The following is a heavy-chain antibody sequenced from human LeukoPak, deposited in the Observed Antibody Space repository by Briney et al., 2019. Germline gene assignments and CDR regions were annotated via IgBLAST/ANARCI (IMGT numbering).Heavy chain of an antibody. D-gene: IGHD3-9*01. CDR3: ARLTGDAFDI. V-gene: IGHV4-59*01. CDR2: IYYSRST. Sequence: PSETLSLTCTVSGGSISSYYWSWIRQPPGKGLEWIGYIYYSRSTNYNPSLKSRVTISVDTSKNQFSLKLSSVTAADTAVYYCARLTGDAFDIWGQGTMVTVSS. J-gene: IGHJ3*02. CDR1: GGSISSYY.